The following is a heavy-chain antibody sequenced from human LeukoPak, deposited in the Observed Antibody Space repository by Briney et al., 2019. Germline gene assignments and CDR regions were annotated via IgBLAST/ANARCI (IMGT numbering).Heavy chain of an antibody. CDR2: IYYSGTT. CDR3: ATDGTAGRAFDI. CDR1: GGSISNYY. D-gene: IGHD6-13*01. V-gene: IGHV4-59*01. J-gene: IGHJ3*02. Sequence: PSETLSLTCTVSGGSISNYYWSWVRQPPGKGLEWIGYIYYSGTTNYSPSLESRVTISVDTSNNQFSLKLSSVTAADTAVYYCATDGTAGRAFDIWGQGTMVTVSS.